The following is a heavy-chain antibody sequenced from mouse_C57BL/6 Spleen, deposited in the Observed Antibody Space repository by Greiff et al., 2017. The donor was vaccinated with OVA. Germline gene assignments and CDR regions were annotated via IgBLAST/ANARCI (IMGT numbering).Heavy chain of an antibody. V-gene: IGHV1-64*01. CDR2: IHTNSGST. D-gene: IGHD1-1*01. CDR1: GYTFTSYW. J-gene: IGHJ2*01. Sequence: VQLQQSGAELVKPGASVKLSCKASGYTFTSYWMHWVKQRPGQGLEWIGMIHTNSGSTNYNEKFKSKDTLTVDKSSSPAYMQLSSLTSDDSAVYYCARPGYLITTVVATGFDYWGQGTTLTVSS. CDR3: ARPGYLITTVVATGFDY.